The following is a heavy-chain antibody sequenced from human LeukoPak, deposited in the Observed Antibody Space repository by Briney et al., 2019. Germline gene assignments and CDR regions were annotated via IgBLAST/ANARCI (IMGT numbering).Heavy chain of an antibody. CDR1: GFTFSNAW. V-gene: IGHV3-15*01. CDR3: TSGTVVPAASFDY. Sequence: GGSLRLSCAASGFTFSNAWMSWVRQAPGKGLEWVGRIKSKTDGGTTDYAAPVKGRFTISRDDSKNTLYLQMNSLKTEDTAVYYCTSGTVVPAASFDYWGQGTLVTVSS. D-gene: IGHD2-2*01. J-gene: IGHJ4*02. CDR2: IKSKTDGGTT.